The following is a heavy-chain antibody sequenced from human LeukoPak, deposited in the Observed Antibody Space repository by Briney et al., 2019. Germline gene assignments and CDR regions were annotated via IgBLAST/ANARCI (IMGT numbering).Heavy chain of an antibody. J-gene: IGHJ5*02. D-gene: IGHD4-17*01. CDR1: GFTFSSYA. CDR3: ANPPTVTTIRFDP. V-gene: IGHV3-23*01. Sequence: PGGSLRLSCVASGFTFSSYAMSWVRQAPGKGLEWVSDISGSGGSTYYADSVKGRFTISRDNSKNTLYLQMNSLRAEDTTVYYCANPPTVTTIRFDPWGQGTLVTVSS. CDR2: ISGSGGST.